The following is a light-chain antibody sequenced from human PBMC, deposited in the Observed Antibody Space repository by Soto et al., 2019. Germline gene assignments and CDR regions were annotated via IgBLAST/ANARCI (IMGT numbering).Light chain of an antibody. CDR2: GAS. Sequence: IVLTQSPGTLSLSPGAPATLSCRASQSVTTQLAWYQQKRGRAPRLIIHGASRRATGIPDRISGSGSGTDFTLTISRVEPEDVAVYYCQQYGGSTRTFGQGTKVDIK. V-gene: IGKV3-20*01. CDR1: QSVTTQ. CDR3: QQYGGSTRT. J-gene: IGKJ1*01.